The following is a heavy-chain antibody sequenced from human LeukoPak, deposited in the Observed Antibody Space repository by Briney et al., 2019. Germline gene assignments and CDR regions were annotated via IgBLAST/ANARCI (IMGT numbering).Heavy chain of an antibody. CDR1: GYSFISYS. CDR2: IYAGDSDT. V-gene: IGHV5-51*01. CDR3: ARSTSVHYLFDY. J-gene: IGHJ4*02. D-gene: IGHD3-10*01. Sequence: GESLKISCKGSGYSFISYSIGWVRQMPGKGLEWMGIIYAGDSDTRYSPSFQGQVTMSVDKSITTAYRQWSSLKASDTAMYFCARSTSVHYLFDYWGQGTLVTVSS.